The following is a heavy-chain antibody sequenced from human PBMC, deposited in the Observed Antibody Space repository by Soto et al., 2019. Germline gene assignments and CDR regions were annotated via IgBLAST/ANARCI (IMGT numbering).Heavy chain of an antibody. V-gene: IGHV1-8*01. J-gene: IGHJ4*02. CDR1: GYTFTSYD. Sequence: ASVKVSCKASGYTFTSYDINWVRQATGQGLEWMGWMNPNSGNTGYAQKFQGRVTMTRNTSISTAYMELSSLRSEDTAVYYCTRTPVRGKSGYYHYFDYWGQGTLVTVSS. D-gene: IGHD3-3*01. CDR2: MNPNSGNT. CDR3: TRTPVRGKSGYYHYFDY.